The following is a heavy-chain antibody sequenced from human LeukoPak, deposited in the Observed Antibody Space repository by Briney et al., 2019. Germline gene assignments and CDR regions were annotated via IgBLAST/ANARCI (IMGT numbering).Heavy chain of an antibody. CDR2: ISYDGSNK. Sequence: PGGSLRLSCAASGFTFSSYAMHWVRQAPGKGLEWVAVISYDGSNKYYADSVKGRFTISRDNSKNTLYLQMNSLRAEDTAVYYCAKGGTWIWRGDHFDYWGQGTLVTVSS. J-gene: IGHJ4*02. D-gene: IGHD5-12*01. V-gene: IGHV3-30-3*01. CDR1: GFTFSSYA. CDR3: AKGGTWIWRGDHFDY.